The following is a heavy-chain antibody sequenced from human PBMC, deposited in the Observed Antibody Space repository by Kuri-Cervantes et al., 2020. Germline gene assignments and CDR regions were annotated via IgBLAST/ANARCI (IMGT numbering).Heavy chain of an antibody. CDR2: IYWDDDK. CDR3: AHTTGGGGYYDFWSGFDY. CDR1: GFSLSTSGVG. D-gene: IGHD3-3*01. J-gene: IGHJ4*02. V-gene: IGHV2-5*02. Sequence: GPTLVKPTQTLTLTCTFSGFSLSTSGVGVGWIRQPPGKALEWLALIYWDDDKRYSPSLKSRLTITKDTSKNQVVLTMTNMDPVDTATYYCAHTTGGGGYYDFWSGFDYWGQGTLVTVSS.